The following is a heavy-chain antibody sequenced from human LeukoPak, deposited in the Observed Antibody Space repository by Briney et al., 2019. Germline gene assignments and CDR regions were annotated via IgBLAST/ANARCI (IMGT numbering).Heavy chain of an antibody. CDR2: IYYSGST. J-gene: IGHJ1*01. CDR1: GGSISSDDYY. Sequence: PSETLSLTCTVSGGSISSDDYYWSWIRQPPGKVLEWIGYIYYSGSTYYNPSLKSRVTISVDTSKNQFSLKLTSVTAADTAVYYCVTPYCGGDCYSSFRQMDAEYFQHWGQGTLVTVSS. CDR3: VTPYCGGDCYSSFRQMDAEYFQH. D-gene: IGHD2-21*01. V-gene: IGHV4-30-4*08.